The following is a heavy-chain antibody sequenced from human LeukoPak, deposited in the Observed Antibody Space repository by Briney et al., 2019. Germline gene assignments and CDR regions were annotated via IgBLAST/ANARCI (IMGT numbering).Heavy chain of an antibody. V-gene: IGHV3-53*04. CDR2: IYSGGST. Sequence: PSETLSLTCTVSGGSISSYYWSWIRQPPGKGLEWVSVIYSGGSTYYADSVKGRFTISRHNSKNTLYLQMNSLRAEDTAVYYCARGTGSGGGLDVWGQGTTVTVSS. D-gene: IGHD2-15*01. CDR1: GGSISSYY. J-gene: IGHJ6*02. CDR3: ARGTGSGGGLDV.